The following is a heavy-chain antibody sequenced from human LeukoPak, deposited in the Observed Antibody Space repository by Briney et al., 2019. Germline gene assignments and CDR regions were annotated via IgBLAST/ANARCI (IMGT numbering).Heavy chain of an antibody. CDR1: GFTFSSYW. D-gene: IGHD3-10*01. CDR3: ARSRDYAGSGSYYGPNFDY. CDR2: IKQDGSEK. Sequence: GGSLRLSCAASGFTFSSYWMTWVRQAPGKGLEWVANIKQDGSEKYYVDSVKGRFTISRDNAKNSLYLQMNSLRAEDTAVYYCARSRDYAGSGSYYGPNFDYWGQGTLVTVSS. V-gene: IGHV3-7*01. J-gene: IGHJ4*02.